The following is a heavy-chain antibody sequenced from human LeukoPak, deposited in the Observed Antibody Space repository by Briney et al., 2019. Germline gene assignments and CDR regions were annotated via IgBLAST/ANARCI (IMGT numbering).Heavy chain of an antibody. J-gene: IGHJ4*02. CDR1: GFTFSSYA. V-gene: IGHV3-30-3*01. Sequence: TGGSLRLSCAASGFTFSSYAMHWVRQAPGKGLEWVAVISYDGSNKYYADSVKGRFTISRDNSKNTLYLQMNSLRAEDTAVYYCARVHDSSGYLGGSPPLPNLDYWGQGTLVTVSS. CDR3: ARVHDSSGYLGGSPPLPNLDY. D-gene: IGHD3-22*01. CDR2: ISYDGSNK.